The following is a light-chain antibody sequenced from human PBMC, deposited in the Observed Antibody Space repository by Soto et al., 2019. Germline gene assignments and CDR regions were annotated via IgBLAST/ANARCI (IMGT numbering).Light chain of an antibody. V-gene: IGKV1-39*01. J-gene: IGKJ4*01. CDR3: QQSSSTPQT. CDR1: QSISNY. CDR2: AAS. Sequence: EIQMTQSPSSLSASVGDRVTITCRASQSISNYLSWYQKKPGKAPKLLINAASTLQSGVPARFSGSGSGTDFTLAISSLQPEDFATYYCQQSSSTPQTFGGGTRVEIK.